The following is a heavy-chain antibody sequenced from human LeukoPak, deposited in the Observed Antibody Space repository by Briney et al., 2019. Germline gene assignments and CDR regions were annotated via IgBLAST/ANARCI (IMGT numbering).Heavy chain of an antibody. CDR2: IYHSGST. Sequence: PSGTLSLTCAVSGGSISSSNWWSWVRQPPGKGLEWIGEIYHSGSTNYNPSLKSRVTISVDTSKNQFSLKLSSVTAADTAVYYCASLTRHYYYYMDVWGKGTTVTISS. J-gene: IGHJ6*03. CDR1: GGSISSSNW. V-gene: IGHV4-4*02. CDR3: ASLTRHYYYYMDV. D-gene: IGHD3-9*01.